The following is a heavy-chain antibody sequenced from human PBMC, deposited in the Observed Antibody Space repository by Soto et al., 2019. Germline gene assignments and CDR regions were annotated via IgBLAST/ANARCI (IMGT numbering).Heavy chain of an antibody. V-gene: IGHV3-21*01. CDR2: ISSSSSYI. CDR3: ARDRRDGYNFDY. CDR1: GGSISSSS. J-gene: IGHJ4*02. D-gene: IGHD5-12*01. Sequence: PSETLSLTCTVSGGSISSSSYYWGWIRQPPGKGLEWVSSISSSSSYIYYADSVKGRFTISRDNAKNSLYLQMNSLRAEDTAVYYCARDRRDGYNFDYWGQGTLVTVSS.